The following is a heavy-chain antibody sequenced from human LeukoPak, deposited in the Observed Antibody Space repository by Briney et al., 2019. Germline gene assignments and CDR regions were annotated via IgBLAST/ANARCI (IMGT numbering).Heavy chain of an antibody. CDR3: ARGSIYSSLYY. CDR2: IYYSGST. D-gene: IGHD6-6*01. CDR1: GGSISSGGYY. J-gene: IGHJ4*02. Sequence: SETLSLTCTVSGGSISSGGYYWSWIRQHPGKGLEWIGYIYYSGSTYYNPSLKSRVTISVDTSKNQFSLKLSSVTAADTEVYYCARGSIYSSLYYWGQGTLVTVSS. V-gene: IGHV4-31*03.